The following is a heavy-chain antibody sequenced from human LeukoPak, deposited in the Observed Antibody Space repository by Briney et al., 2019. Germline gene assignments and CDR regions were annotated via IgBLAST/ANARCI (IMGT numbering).Heavy chain of an antibody. CDR1: GFTVSSNY. J-gene: IGHJ4*02. D-gene: IGHD3-22*01. V-gene: IGHV3-23*01. CDR2: ISGSGGST. CDR3: AKDRVYYYDSSGYPVGIYFDY. Sequence: PGGSLRLSCAASGFTVSSNYMSWVRQAPGKGLEWVSAISGSGGSTYYADSVKGRFTISRDNSKNTLYLQMNSLRAEDTAVYYCAKDRVYYYDSSGYPVGIYFDYWGQGTLVTVSS.